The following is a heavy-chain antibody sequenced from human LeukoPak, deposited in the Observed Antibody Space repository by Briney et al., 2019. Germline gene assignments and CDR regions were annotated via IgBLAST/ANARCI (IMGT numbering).Heavy chain of an antibody. J-gene: IGHJ3*02. D-gene: IGHD1-1*01. Sequence: GESLKISCKGSGYSFTSYWIGWVRQMPGKGLEWMGIINPSGGSTSYAQKFQGRVTMTRDMSTSTVYMELSSLRSEDTAVYYCARGRSTDDIWDAFDIWGQGTMVTVSS. V-gene: IGHV1-46*01. CDR2: INPSGGST. CDR3: ARGRSTDDIWDAFDI. CDR1: GYSFTSYW.